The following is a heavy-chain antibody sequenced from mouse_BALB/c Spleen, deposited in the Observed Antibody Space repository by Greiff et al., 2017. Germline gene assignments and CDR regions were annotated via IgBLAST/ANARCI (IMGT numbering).Heavy chain of an antibody. CDR2: IWSDGST. D-gene: IGHD2-1*01. CDR3: ARGNYGNYYAMDY. V-gene: IGHV2-6-2*01. Sequence: VKLVESGPDLVAPSQSLSITCTVSGFSLTSYGVHWVRQPPGKGLEWLVVIWSDGSTTYNSALKSRLSISKDNSKSQVFLKMNSLQTDDTAMYYCARGNYGNYYAMDYWGQGTSVTVSS. CDR1: GFSLTSYG. J-gene: IGHJ4*01.